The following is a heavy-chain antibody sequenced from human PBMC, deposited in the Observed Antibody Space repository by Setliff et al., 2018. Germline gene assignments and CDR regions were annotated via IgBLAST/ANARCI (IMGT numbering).Heavy chain of an antibody. CDR1: GFSISSGYY. Sequence: PSETLSLTCAVSGFSISSGYYWGWIRQPPGKGLEWIVNIHHSGKAYYNPSLKGRVTMSVDTSKNHVSLRLSSVTAADTAVYYCARAHTWSLPNDNSGYPGWFDPWGQGTLVTVS. V-gene: IGHV4-38-2*01. CDR3: ARAHTWSLPNDNSGYPGWFDP. J-gene: IGHJ5*02. D-gene: IGHD3-22*01. CDR2: IHHSGKA.